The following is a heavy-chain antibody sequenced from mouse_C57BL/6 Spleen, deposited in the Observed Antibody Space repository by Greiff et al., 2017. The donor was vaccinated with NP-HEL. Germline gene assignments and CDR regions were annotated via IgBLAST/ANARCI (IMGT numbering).Heavy chain of an antibody. CDR1: GYTFTSYW. CDR3: ALFYYGKGGFAY. V-gene: IGHV1-52*01. J-gene: IGHJ3*01. Sequence: QVQLQQPGAELVRPGSSVKLSCKASGYTFTSYWMHWVKQRPIHGLEWIGNIDPSDSETHYNPQFKDKATLTVDKSSSTAYMQLSSLTSEDSAVYYCALFYYGKGGFAYWGQGTLVTVSA. D-gene: IGHD2-1*01. CDR2: IDPSDSET.